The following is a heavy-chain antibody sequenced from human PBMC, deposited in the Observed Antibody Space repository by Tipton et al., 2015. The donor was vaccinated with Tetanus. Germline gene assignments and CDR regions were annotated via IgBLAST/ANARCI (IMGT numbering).Heavy chain of an antibody. CDR2: IFYSGST. CDR1: GASLSSYY. Sequence: TLSLTCSVSGASLSSYYWTWIRQSPGRGLEWIGHIFYSGSTKYNLSLRSRVTISIDTSKNQFSLNLTSVTAADSAVYYCARLPRGEGLGHLDKWGRGSLVTVS. CDR3: ARLPRGEGLGHLDK. V-gene: IGHV4-59*08. J-gene: IGHJ4*02. D-gene: IGHD3-16*01.